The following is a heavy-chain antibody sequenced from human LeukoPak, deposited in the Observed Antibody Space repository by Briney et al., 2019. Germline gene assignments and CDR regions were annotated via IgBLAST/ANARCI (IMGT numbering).Heavy chain of an antibody. D-gene: IGHD1-26*01. Sequence: ASVKVSCKASGYTFTGYYMHWVRQAPGQGLEWMGWINPNSGGTNYAQKFQSRVTMTRDTSISTAYMELSRLRSDDTAVYYCARKTKVGATTYYYYYYMDVWGKGTTVTVSS. CDR1: GYTFTGYY. J-gene: IGHJ6*03. CDR3: ARKTKVGATTYYYYYYMDV. V-gene: IGHV1-2*02. CDR2: INPNSGGT.